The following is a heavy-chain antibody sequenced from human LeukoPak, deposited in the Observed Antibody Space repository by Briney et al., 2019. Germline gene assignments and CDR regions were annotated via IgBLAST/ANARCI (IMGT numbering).Heavy chain of an antibody. Sequence: GGSLRLSCAASGFTFSSNAMHWVRQAPGKGLEWLAVISHDGSNTYYADSVKGRFTISRDNSKNTLYLQMDNLRAEDTAVYYCSRDISTDWGQGTLVIVSS. D-gene: IGHD2-8*02. CDR1: GFTFSSNA. J-gene: IGHJ4*02. CDR2: ISHDGSNT. CDR3: SRDISTD. V-gene: IGHV3-30-3*01.